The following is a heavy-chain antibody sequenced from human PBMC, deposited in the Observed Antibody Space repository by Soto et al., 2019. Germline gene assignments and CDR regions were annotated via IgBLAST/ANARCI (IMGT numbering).Heavy chain of an antibody. CDR3: ARLGFCSGDSCRPDR. D-gene: IGHD2-15*01. Sequence: QLRLQESGPGLVKPSETLSLTCTVPGDPMTSDYWSWIRQSPGKGLEWMGYIHNSGLTYYNPSLGSRVTISLDTSKKQYSLRLTSVTAADTAVYYCARLGFCSGDSCRPDRWGQGTLVTVSS. V-gene: IGHV4-59*08. CDR1: GDPMTSDY. J-gene: IGHJ5*02. CDR2: IHNSGLT.